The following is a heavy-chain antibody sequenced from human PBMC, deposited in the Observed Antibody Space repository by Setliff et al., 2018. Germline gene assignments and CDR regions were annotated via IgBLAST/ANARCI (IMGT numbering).Heavy chain of an antibody. V-gene: IGHV3-21*01. J-gene: IGHJ4*03. CDR2: LSSANNYI. CDR1: GFAFASYN. Sequence: LRLSCAASGFAFASYNMIWVRQAPGKGLEWVSSLSSANNYIVYADSVKGRFTISRDNAKSSLYLQMNSLSAEDTAIYYCASSRTWIPVLDYCGQGTMVTVSS. D-gene: IGHD5-12*01. CDR3: ASSRTWIPVLDY.